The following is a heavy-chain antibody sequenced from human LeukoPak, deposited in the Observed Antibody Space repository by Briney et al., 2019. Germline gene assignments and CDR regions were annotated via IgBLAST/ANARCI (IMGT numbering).Heavy chain of an antibody. D-gene: IGHD3-10*01. CDR2: IYYSGST. CDR3: ARVGRITMVRGADFDY. Sequence: PSETLSLTCTVSGGSISSSSYYWGWIRQPPGKGLEWIGSIYYSGSTYYNPSLKSRVAISVDTSKNQFSLKLSSVTAADTAVYYCARVGRITMVRGADFDYWGQGTLVTVSS. V-gene: IGHV4-39*01. J-gene: IGHJ4*02. CDR1: GGSISSSSYY.